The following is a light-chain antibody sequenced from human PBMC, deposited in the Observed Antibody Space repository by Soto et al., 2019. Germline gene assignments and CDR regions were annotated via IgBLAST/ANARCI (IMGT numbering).Light chain of an antibody. CDR1: QSLNDN. CDR2: RAS. Sequence: EIAMTQSPATLSVSPGERATLSCRASQSLNDNLAWYQQKPGQAPRLLIYRASTRATGVPARFSASGSGTEFTLTISSLQSEDSAVYYCHQYSNWPPWTFGPGTKVDIK. CDR3: HQYSNWPPWT. V-gene: IGKV3-15*01. J-gene: IGKJ1*01.